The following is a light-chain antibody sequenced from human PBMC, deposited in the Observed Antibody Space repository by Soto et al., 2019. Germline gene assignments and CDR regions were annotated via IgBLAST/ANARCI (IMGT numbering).Light chain of an antibody. CDR1: SSDVGGYNY. CDR2: DVS. J-gene: IGLJ2*01. CDR3: FSYAGSYTVV. V-gene: IGLV2-11*01. Sequence: QSALTQPRSVSGSPGQSVTISCTGTSSDVGGYNYVSWYQQHPGKAPKLMIYDVSKRPSGVPDRFSGSKSGNRASLTISGLQAEDEADYYCFSYAGSYTVVFVGGTKLTVL.